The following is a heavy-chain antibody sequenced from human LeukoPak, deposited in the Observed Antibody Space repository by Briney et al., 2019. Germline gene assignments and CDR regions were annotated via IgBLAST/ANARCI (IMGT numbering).Heavy chain of an antibody. CDR1: GFTFSRFW. J-gene: IGHJ3*01. V-gene: IGHV3-7*03. CDR2: INSDGSEG. D-gene: IGHD6-6*01. Sequence: GGSLRLSCAVSGFTFSRFWMSWSRQAPGKGLEWVASINSDGSEGYYADVMKGRFTISRDNAKNSLYLQINSLRAEDTAVYYCARSSYSSSSSVWGQGTMVTVSS. CDR3: ARSSYSSSSSV.